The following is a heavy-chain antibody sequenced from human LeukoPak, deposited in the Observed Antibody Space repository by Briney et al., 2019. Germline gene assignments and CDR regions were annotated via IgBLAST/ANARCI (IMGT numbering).Heavy chain of an antibody. V-gene: IGHV3-23*01. D-gene: IGHD2-2*01. CDR1: GFTFSSYA. CDR2: ISGSGGST. CDR3: AKGLIGVPAAIGNWFDP. J-gene: IGHJ5*02. Sequence: GGSLRLSCAASGFTFSSYAMSWVRQAPGKGLEWVSAISGSGGSTYYADSVKGRFTISGDNSKNTLYLQMNSLRAEDTAVYYCAKGLIGVPAAIGNWFDPWGQGTLVTVSS.